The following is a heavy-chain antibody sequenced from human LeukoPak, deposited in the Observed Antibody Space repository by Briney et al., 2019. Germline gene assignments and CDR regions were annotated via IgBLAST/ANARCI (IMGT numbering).Heavy chain of an antibody. D-gene: IGHD3-3*01. CDR1: GFTFGDYA. CDR2: IRSKAYGGTT. V-gene: IGHV3-49*04. J-gene: IGHJ4*02. Sequence: TGGSLRLSCTASGFTFGDYAMSWVRQAPGKGLEWVGFIRSKAYGGTTEYAASVKGRFTISRDDSKSIAYLQMNSLKTEDTAVYYCTRGSLKSDFWSGYSQLFDYWGQGTLVTVSS. CDR3: TRGSLKSDFWSGYSQLFDY.